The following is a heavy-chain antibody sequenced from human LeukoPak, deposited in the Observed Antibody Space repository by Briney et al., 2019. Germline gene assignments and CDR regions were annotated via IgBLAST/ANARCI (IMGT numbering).Heavy chain of an antibody. D-gene: IGHD3-10*01. V-gene: IGHV3-74*01. CDR2: IKSDGSST. J-gene: IGHJ3*02. Sequence: PGGSLRLPCAASGFTFRTSWMPWVRQAPVKGLVWVSRIKSDGSSTSYADSVKGRFTISRDNAKDTLYLQMSSLRAEDTAVYYCARDPHGSGSSDSPHDAFDIWGQGTMVTVSS. CDR3: ARDPHGSGSSDSPHDAFDI. CDR1: GFTFRTSW.